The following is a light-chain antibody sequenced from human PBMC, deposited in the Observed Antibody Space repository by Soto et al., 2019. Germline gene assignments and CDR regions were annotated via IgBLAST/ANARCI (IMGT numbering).Light chain of an antibody. CDR3: VAWDDTLNGVV. J-gene: IGLJ3*02. V-gene: IGLV1-44*01. CDR2: DND. CDR1: TSNIGATT. Sequence: QSVLTQPPSASGAPGQRLTISCSGSTSNIGATTVNWYQHLPGTAPKLLVYDNDRRPSGVPDRFSGSKSGTSASLAISGLQSEDEADYYCVAWDDTLNGVVFGGGTQLTVL.